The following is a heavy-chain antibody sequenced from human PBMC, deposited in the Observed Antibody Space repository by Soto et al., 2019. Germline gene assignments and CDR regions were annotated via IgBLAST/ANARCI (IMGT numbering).Heavy chain of an antibody. Sequence: SEALSLTCTVSGDSISIYNWNWLRQSPGKGLEWIGYAHYSGGTLYNPSLNGRVTISLDTSKNQFSLKLTSVTAADTAVYFCAIVAPLPAALFDRYYYGIDVWGQGTTVTVSS. CDR1: GDSISIYN. CDR3: AIVAPLPAALFDRYYYGIDV. CDR2: AHYSGGT. V-gene: IGHV4-59*08. D-gene: IGHD2-15*01. J-gene: IGHJ6*02.